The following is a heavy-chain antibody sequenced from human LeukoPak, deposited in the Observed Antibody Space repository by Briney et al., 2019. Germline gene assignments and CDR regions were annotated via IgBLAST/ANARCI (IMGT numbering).Heavy chain of an antibody. CDR2: INSDGSST. J-gene: IGHJ4*02. D-gene: IGHD3-22*01. CDR1: GFTFSSYW. CDR3: ARRRWYDSTGPYFDY. Sequence: PGGSLRLSCAASGFTFSSYWMHWVRQAPGKGLVWVSRINSDGSSTSYADSVKGRFTISRDNAKNTLYLQMNSLRAEDTAVYYCARRRWYDSTGPYFDYWGQGTLVTVSS. V-gene: IGHV3-74*01.